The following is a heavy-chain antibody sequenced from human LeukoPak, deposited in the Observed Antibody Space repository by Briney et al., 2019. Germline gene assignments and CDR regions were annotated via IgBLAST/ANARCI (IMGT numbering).Heavy chain of an antibody. CDR2: IKQDGSEK. Sequence: GGSLRLSCAASGFTFSSYWMSWVRQAPGKGLEWVANIKQDGSEKYYVDSVKGRFTISRDNAKNSLYLQMNSLRAEDTAVYYCARDLSSSWSYKGSLQHWGQGTLVTVSS. J-gene: IGHJ1*01. D-gene: IGHD6-13*01. CDR3: ARDLSSSWSYKGSLQH. V-gene: IGHV3-7*01. CDR1: GFTFSSYW.